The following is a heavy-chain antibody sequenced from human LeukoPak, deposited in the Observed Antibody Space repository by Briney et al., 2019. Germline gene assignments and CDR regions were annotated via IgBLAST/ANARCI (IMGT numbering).Heavy chain of an antibody. D-gene: IGHD3-10*01. CDR2: INPNSGGT. CDR1: GYTFTGYY. V-gene: IGHV1-2*06. Sequence: ASVKVSCKASGYTFTGYYMHWVGQAPGQGLEWMGRINPNSGGTNYAQKFQGRVTITRDTSISTAYMELSRLRSDDTAVYYCARLISPGSDFQHWGQGTLVTVSS. J-gene: IGHJ1*01. CDR3: ARLISPGSDFQH.